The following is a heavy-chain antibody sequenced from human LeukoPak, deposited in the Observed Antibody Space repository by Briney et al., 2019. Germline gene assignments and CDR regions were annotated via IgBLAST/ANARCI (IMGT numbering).Heavy chain of an antibody. J-gene: IGHJ4*02. CDR2: IHPSGNT. D-gene: IGHD2-2*01. CDR3: ARNAIGYCSTSSCSYFDY. CDR1: GCSISSYY. V-gene: IGHV4-4*07. Sequence: SETLSLTCTVSGCSISSYYWSWIRQPAGKGLEWIGRIHPSGNTNYNPSLKSRVSMSLDTSKKQFSLKLTSVTAADTAVYYCARNAIGYCSTSSCSYFDYWGQGTLVTVSS.